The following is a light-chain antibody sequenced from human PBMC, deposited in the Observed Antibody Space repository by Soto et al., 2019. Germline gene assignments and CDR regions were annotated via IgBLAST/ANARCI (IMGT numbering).Light chain of an antibody. V-gene: IGKV3-11*01. CDR2: DAS. Sequence: EVVLTQSSATLSLSPGERATLSCRASQSVSSYIAWYQQRPGQAPRLLIYDASNRATGIPARFSGSGSGTDFTLTISSLEPEDFAVYYCQQGSNWPPRTFGQGTKVDIK. CDR3: QQGSNWPPRT. J-gene: IGKJ1*01. CDR1: QSVSSY.